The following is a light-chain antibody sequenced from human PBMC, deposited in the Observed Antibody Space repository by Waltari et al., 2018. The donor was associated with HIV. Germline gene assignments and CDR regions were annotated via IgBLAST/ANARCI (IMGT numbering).Light chain of an antibody. CDR2: EVF. J-gene: IGLJ2*01. Sequence: QPASVSGSPGQSITISCSGTSSDVGAYNYVSWYRHHPGKAPELMIYEVFNRPSGVSNRFSGSKSDNTASLTISGLQADDEADYYCSSYTSRNTVVFGGGTKVTVL. CDR1: SSDVGAYNY. CDR3: SSYTSRNTVV. V-gene: IGLV2-14*01.